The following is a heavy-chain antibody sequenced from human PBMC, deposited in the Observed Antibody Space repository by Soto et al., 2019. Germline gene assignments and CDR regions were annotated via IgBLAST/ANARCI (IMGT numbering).Heavy chain of an antibody. V-gene: IGHV3-30*03. CDR2: ISYDGRNK. CDR1: GFVSNDYD. Sequence: QVQLAESGGGLVQPGRSLRLSCATSGFVSNDYDIHWVRQAPGKGLAWLASISYDGRNKYYADSVKGRFTISRDNSKNTLSLPINSLGAEDTAVYYCSRGIKGGLDAWGPGTLFTVSS. CDR3: SRGIKGGLDA. D-gene: IGHD2-21*01. J-gene: IGHJ5*02.